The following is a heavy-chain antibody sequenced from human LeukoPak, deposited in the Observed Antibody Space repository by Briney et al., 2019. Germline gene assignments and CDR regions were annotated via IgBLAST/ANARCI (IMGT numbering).Heavy chain of an antibody. J-gene: IGHJ5*02. CDR2: ISGSGGST. CDR3: ATAGYGAAAAPINWLDP. Sequence: PGGSLRLSCAASGFTFADYAMSWVRQAPGKGLEWVSGISGSGGSTYYADSVKGRFTISRDNAKNSLYLQMNSLRAEDTAVYYCATAGYGAAAAPINWLDPWGQGTLVTVSS. V-gene: IGHV3-23*01. CDR1: GFTFADYA. D-gene: IGHD6-13*01.